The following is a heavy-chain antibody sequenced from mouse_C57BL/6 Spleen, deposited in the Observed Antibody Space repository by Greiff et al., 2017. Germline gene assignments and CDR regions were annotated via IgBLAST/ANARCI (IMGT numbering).Heavy chain of an antibody. Sequence: QVQLQQPGAELVMPGASVKLSCTASGYTFTSYWMHWVKQSPGQGLEWIGEIDPSDRYTNSNQKFKGKSTLTVAKSSSTAYMQLSSLTSEDSAVYDRAMEDLTTEVATDYFDYWGQGTMLTVS. V-gene: IGHV1-69*01. CDR2: IDPSDRYT. J-gene: IGHJ2*01. CDR1: GYTFTSYW. CDR3: AMEDLTTEVATDYFDY. D-gene: IGHD1-1*01.